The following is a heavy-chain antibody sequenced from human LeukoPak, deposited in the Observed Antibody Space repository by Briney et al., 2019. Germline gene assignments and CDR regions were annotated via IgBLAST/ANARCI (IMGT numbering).Heavy chain of an antibody. D-gene: IGHD1-26*01. CDR2: INPNSGGT. CDR3: ARGTVEATLVPNPFDY. CDR1: GYTFTGYY. Sequence: ASVKVSCKASGYTFTGYYMHWVRQAPGQGLEWMGWINPNSGGTNYAQKFQGRVTMTRDTSISTAYMELSRLRSDDTAVYYCARGTVEATLVPNPFDYWGQGTLVTVSS. J-gene: IGHJ4*02. V-gene: IGHV1-2*02.